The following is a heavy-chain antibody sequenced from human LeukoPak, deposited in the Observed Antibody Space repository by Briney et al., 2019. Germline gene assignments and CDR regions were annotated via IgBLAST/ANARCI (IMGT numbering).Heavy chain of an antibody. J-gene: IGHJ4*02. D-gene: IGHD3-22*01. CDR2: IYYSGTT. CDR1: GGSISSYY. V-gene: IGHV4-59*01. Sequence: SETLSLTCTVSGGSISSYYWSWIRQPPGKGLEWIGYIYYSGTTNYNPSLKSRVTISVDTSKNQFSLKLSSVTAADTAVYYCAVVVITYFDYWGQGTLVTVSS. CDR3: AVVVITYFDY.